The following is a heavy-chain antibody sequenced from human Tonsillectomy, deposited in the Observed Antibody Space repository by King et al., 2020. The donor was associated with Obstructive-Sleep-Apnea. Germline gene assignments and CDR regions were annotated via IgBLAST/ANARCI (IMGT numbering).Heavy chain of an antibody. CDR2: IYSGGST. D-gene: IGHD3-9*01. J-gene: IGHJ4*02. Sequence: VQLVESGGGLVQPGGSLRLSCAASGFTVSSNYMSWVRQAPGKGLEWVSVIYSGGSTYYADSVKGRFTISRHNSKNTLYLQMNSLRAEDTAVYYCARGIGYYDILTGYYNPYYFDYWGQGTLVTVSS. V-gene: IGHV3-53*04. CDR3: ARGIGYYDILTGYYNPYYFDY. CDR1: GFTVSSNY.